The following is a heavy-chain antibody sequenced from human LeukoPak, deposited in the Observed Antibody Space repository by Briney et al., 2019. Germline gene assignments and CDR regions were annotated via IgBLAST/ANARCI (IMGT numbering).Heavy chain of an antibody. CDR3: ARHVGGCSGGNCYSFGYFDY. Sequence: SETLSLTCTVSGGSISSSSYYWGWIRQPPGKGLEWIGSIHYSGRTYYNPSLKSRVTISSDTSKNQFSLKLSSVTAADTAVYYCARHVGGCSGGNCYSFGYFDYWGQGTLVTVSS. V-gene: IGHV4-39*01. CDR1: GGSISSSSYY. CDR2: IHYSGRT. D-gene: IGHD2-15*01. J-gene: IGHJ4*02.